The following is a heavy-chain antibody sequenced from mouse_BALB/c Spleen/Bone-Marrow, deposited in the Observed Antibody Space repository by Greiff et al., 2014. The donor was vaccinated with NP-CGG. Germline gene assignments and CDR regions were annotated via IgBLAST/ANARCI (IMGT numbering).Heavy chain of an antibody. CDR1: GYTFTSYW. CDR2: IYPGDGDT. CDR3: ARSEGNYAMDY. V-gene: IGHV1-87*01. Sequence: SGAELARPGASVKLSCKASGYTFTSYWMQWVKQRPGQGLKWIGAIYPGDGDTRYTQKFKGKATLTADKSSSTAYMQLSSLASEDSAVYYCARSEGNYAMDYWGQGTSVTVSS. J-gene: IGHJ4*01.